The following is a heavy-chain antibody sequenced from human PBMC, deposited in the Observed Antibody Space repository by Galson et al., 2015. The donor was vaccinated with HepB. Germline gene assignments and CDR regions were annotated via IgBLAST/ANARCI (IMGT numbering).Heavy chain of an antibody. Sequence: SLRLSCAASQFTFTDYYMTWIRQAPGKGLEWVSYIGSSGSTIYYADSVKGRFTISRDNAKNSLFLQMNTLRAEDTAVYYCARLAWNYRVLYYYYLDVWGKGTTVTVSS. CDR1: QFTFTDYY. J-gene: IGHJ6*03. D-gene: IGHD1-7*01. CDR2: IGSSGSTI. V-gene: IGHV3-11*01. CDR3: ARLAWNYRVLYYYYLDV.